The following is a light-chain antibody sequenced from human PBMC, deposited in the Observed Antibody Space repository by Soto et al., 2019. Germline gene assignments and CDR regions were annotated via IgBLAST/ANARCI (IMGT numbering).Light chain of an antibody. J-gene: IGKJ5*01. CDR3: QQANRLPIT. V-gene: IGKV1D-12*01. CDR2: GAS. Sequence: DIPMTQSPSVVSVSVGERVSITCRASQDIGSWLAWYQQKPGKAPKLLIYGASTLQNGVHSRFNGRGAATEFTLSSSSLQPEDLASYYCQQANRLPITFGQGTRLEI. CDR1: QDIGSW.